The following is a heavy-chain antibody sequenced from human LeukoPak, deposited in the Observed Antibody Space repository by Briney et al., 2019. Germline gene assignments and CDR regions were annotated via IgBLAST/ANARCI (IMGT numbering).Heavy chain of an antibody. V-gene: IGHV4-38-2*02. D-gene: IGHD2-15*01. J-gene: IGHJ3*02. CDR2: IYHSGST. CDR3: ARVSVVCSGGSCYEVDAFDI. CDR1: GYSISSGYY. Sequence: SETLSLTCTVSGYSISSGYYWGWIRQPPGKGLEWIGSIYHSGSTHYNPSLKSRVTISVDTSKNQFSLKLSSVTAADTAVYYCARVSVVCSGGSCYEVDAFDIWGQGTTVTTSS.